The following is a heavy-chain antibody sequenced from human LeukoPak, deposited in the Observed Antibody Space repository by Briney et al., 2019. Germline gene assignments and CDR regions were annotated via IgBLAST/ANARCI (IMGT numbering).Heavy chain of an antibody. CDR1: GGSISSYY. V-gene: IGHV4-59*01. CDR3: AVGIAAAGSLRASFDY. J-gene: IGHJ4*02. D-gene: IGHD6-13*01. CDR2: IYYSGST. Sequence: PSETLSLICTVSGGSISSYYWSWIRQPPGKGLEWIGYIYYSGSTNYNPSLKSRVTISVDTSKNQFSLKLSSVTAADTAVYYCAVGIAAAGSLRASFDYWGQGTLVTVSS.